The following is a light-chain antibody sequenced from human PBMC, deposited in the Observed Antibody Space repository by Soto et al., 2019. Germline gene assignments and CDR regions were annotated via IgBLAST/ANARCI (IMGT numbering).Light chain of an antibody. V-gene: IGKV3-20*01. CDR2: AAS. J-gene: IGKJ1*01. CDR3: QQYGSSATWT. CDR1: QSVSNAY. Sequence: EIVLTQSPGTLSLSPGERATLSCRASQSVSNAYLAWYQHKPGQPPTLLIYAASSRVTGIPDRFSGSGSGTDFALTISRLEPEYFAVYYCQQYGSSATWTFGQGTKVEIK.